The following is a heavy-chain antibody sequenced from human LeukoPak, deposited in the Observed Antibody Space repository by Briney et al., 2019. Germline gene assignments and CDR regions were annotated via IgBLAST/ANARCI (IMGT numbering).Heavy chain of an antibody. CDR1: GFTISSYA. CDR3: AREGQQLGERAFDY. Sequence: GGSLRLSCAASGFTISSYAMHWVRQAPGKGLEWVAVISYDGSNKYYADSVKGRFTISRDNSKNTLYLQMNSLRAEDTAVYYCAREGQQLGERAFDYWGQGTLVTVSS. CDR2: ISYDGSNK. J-gene: IGHJ4*02. D-gene: IGHD6-13*01. V-gene: IGHV3-30*04.